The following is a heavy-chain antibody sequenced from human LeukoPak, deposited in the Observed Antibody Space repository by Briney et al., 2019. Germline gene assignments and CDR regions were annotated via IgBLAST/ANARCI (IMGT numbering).Heavy chain of an antibody. Sequence: GGSVRLSCAASGFTFSSYWMHWVRQAPGKGLVWVSRIKSDGSTNYADSVKGRFTISRDNAKNTLSLQMNSLRAEDTGVYYCARAPSETGGYYPEYFRHWGQGTLVTVSS. D-gene: IGHD3-22*01. V-gene: IGHV3-74*01. CDR2: IKSDGST. CDR1: GFTFSSYW. CDR3: ARAPSETGGYYPEYFRH. J-gene: IGHJ1*01.